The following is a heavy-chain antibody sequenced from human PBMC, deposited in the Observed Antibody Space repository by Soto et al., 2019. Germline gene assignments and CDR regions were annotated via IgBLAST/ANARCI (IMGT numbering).Heavy chain of an antibody. CDR2: INPNSGGT. D-gene: IGHD6-6*01. V-gene: IGHV1-2*02. CDR1: GYTFTGYY. Sequence: ASVRVSCKASGYTFTGYYMDWVLQAPGQGLEWMGWINPNSGGTNYAQKFQGRVTMTRDTSISTAYMELSRLRSDDAAVYYCARGSAARPGYFDYWGQGTLVTVSS. CDR3: ARGSAARPGYFDY. J-gene: IGHJ4*02.